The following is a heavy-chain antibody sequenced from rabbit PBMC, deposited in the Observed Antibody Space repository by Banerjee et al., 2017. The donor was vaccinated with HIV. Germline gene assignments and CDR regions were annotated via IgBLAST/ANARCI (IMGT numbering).Heavy chain of an antibody. V-gene: IGHV1S40*01. CDR1: GFSFSSSYY. CDR2: IYAGSSGTT. D-gene: IGHD6-1*01. Sequence: QSLEESGGDLVKPGASLTLTCTASGFSFSSSYYMCWVRQAPGKGLEWIACIYAGSSGTTYYANWAKGRFTISKTSSTTVTLQMTSLTVADTATYFCAREDAGYAYGDFDLWGQGTLVTVS. CDR3: AREDAGYAYGDFDL. J-gene: IGHJ4*01.